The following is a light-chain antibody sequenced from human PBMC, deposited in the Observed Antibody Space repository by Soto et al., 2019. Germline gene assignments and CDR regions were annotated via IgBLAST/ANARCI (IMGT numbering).Light chain of an antibody. V-gene: IGLV2-8*01. Sequence: QSVLPQPPSASGSPGQSVTISCTGTSSDVGAYYYVSWYQHHPGKAPKLMIYEVTRRPSGVPDGFSGSKSGNTASLTVSGLQAEDEADYYCSSYAGNNNLVFGGGTKVTVL. CDR3: SSYAGNNNLV. J-gene: IGLJ2*01. CDR2: EVT. CDR1: SSDVGAYYY.